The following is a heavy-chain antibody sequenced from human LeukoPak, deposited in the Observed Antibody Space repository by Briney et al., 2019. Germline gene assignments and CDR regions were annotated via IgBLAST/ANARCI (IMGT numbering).Heavy chain of an antibody. V-gene: IGHV3-48*01. J-gene: IGHJ4*02. Sequence: GGSPRLSCAASGFSFSSYSMNWVRQAPGKGLEWVSYISSDSRTIYYADSVKGRFTISRDNAKNSVSLQMTSLRVEDTAVYYCAKAEPASGYDYWGQGTLVTVSS. D-gene: IGHD6-13*01. CDR2: ISSDSRTI. CDR1: GFSFSSYS. CDR3: AKAEPASGYDY.